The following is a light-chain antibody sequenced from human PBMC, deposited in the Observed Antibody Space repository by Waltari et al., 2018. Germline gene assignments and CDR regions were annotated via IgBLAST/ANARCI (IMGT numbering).Light chain of an antibody. CDR2: KAS. Sequence: DIQMTQSPSSLSASVGDRVTITCRASQSVNNWMAWYQQKPGKAPKLLIYKASSLESGVPSGFSGSGSGAEFTLTISSLQPDDFATYFCQEYNSYSPTFGQGTKVEIK. J-gene: IGKJ1*01. CDR3: QEYNSYSPT. V-gene: IGKV1-5*03. CDR1: QSVNNW.